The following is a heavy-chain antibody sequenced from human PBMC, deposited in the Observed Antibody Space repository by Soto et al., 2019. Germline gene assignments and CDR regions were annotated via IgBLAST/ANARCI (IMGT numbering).Heavy chain of an antibody. V-gene: IGHV4-4*02. Sequence: QVQLQESGPGLVKPSGTLSLTCAVSGDSMTSSDWWSWVRQAPGKGLEWIGEIHYSGDINYDPSRKSRVTISVDRSKNQFSLNLSSVTAADTAVYFCVCNGYYSREYWGQGTLVIVSP. CDR3: VCNGYYSREY. J-gene: IGHJ4*02. CDR2: IHYSGDI. CDR1: GDSMTSSDW. D-gene: IGHD3-22*01.